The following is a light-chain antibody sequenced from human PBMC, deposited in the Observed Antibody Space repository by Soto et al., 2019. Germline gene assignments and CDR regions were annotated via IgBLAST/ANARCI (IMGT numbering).Light chain of an antibody. CDR3: QSYDSSLRGSI. Sequence: VLTQPPSVSGAPGQRVTISCTGTSSNIGADYAVHWYHQLPGTAPKLLIYGNNNRPSGVPDRFSASKSGTSASLAITGLQAEDEADYYCQSYDSSLRGSIFGGGTKLTVL. J-gene: IGLJ2*01. V-gene: IGLV1-40*01. CDR1: SSNIGADYA. CDR2: GNN.